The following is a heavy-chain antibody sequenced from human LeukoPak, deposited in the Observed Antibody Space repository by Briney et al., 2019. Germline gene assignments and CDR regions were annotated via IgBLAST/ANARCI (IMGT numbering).Heavy chain of an antibody. CDR2: ISYDGSNK. J-gene: IGHJ3*02. CDR1: GFTFSSYG. CDR3: ARDWQDAFDI. V-gene: IGHV3-30*03. Sequence: GGSLRLSCAASGFTFSSYGMHWVRQAPGKGLEWVAVISYDGSNKYYADSVKGRFTISRDNAKNSLYLQMNSLRAEDTAVYYCARDWQDAFDIWGQGTMVTVSS.